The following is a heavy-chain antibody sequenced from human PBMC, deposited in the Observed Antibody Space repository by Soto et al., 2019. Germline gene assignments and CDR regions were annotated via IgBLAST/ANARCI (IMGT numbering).Heavy chain of an antibody. Sequence: SETLSLTXTVSGGSISSYYWSWIRQPPGKGLEWIGYIYYSGSTKYNPSLKSRVTISVDTSKNQFSLKLSSVTAADTAVYYCAREFPICSGWSLGFDYWGQGTLVTVSS. D-gene: IGHD6-19*01. J-gene: IGHJ4*02. CDR2: IYYSGST. CDR1: GGSISSYY. CDR3: AREFPICSGWSLGFDY. V-gene: IGHV4-59*01.